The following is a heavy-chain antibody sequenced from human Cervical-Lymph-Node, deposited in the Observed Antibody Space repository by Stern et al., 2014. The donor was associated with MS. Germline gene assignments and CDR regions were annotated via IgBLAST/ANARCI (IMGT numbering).Heavy chain of an antibody. Sequence: VQLVESGGDLVKPGGSLRVSCAASGFTFYDAWMSWVRQAPGKGLEWVGRIKRKIEGEKTDYAAPVKGRFTISRDDLKDTVFLQMNSLKAEDTAVYYCAIGLGNTDLDHWGQGTVVTVSS. CDR3: AIGLGNTDLDH. CDR2: IKRKIEGEKT. D-gene: IGHD3-16*01. V-gene: IGHV3-15*01. J-gene: IGHJ4*02. CDR1: GFTFYDAW.